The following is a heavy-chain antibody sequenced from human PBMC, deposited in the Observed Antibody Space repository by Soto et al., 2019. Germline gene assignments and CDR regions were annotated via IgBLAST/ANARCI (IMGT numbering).Heavy chain of an antibody. CDR1: GGSISSYY. CDR3: ARHRRGYYYYYYMDV. V-gene: IGHV4-59*08. CDR2: IYYSGST. Sequence: SETLSLTCTVSGGSISSYYWSWIRQPPGKGLEWIGYIYYSGSTNYNPSLKSRVTISVDTSKNQFSLKLSSVTAADTAVYYCARHRRGYYYYYYMDVWGQGTTVTVSS. J-gene: IGHJ6*03.